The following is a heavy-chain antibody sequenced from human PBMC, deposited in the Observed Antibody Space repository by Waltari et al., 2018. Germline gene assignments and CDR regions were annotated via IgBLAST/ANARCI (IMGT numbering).Heavy chain of an antibody. CDR3: ARHMTTVTTSSFDY. J-gene: IGHJ4*02. V-gene: IGHV4-39*07. Sequence: QLQLQESGPGLVKPSETLSLTCTVSGASVSSRIHYWGWIRQSPGKGLEWIGSITHSGSSYYNPSLRGRVTLLVDTSKNQFSLMVNSVTAADMALYYCARHMTTVTTSSFDYWGQGALVTVSS. D-gene: IGHD4-17*01. CDR1: GASVSSRIHY. CDR2: ITHSGSS.